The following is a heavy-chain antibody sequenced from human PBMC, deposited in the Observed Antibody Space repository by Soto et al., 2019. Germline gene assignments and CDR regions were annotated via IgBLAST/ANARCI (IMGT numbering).Heavy chain of an antibody. Sequence: SETLSLTCTVSGGSISSYYWSWIRQPPGKGLEWIGYIYYSGSTNYNPSLKSRVTISVDTSKNQFSLKLSSVTAADTAVYYCARVKHYYGSGSCDYWGQGTLVTVSS. CDR3: ARVKHYYGSGSCDY. J-gene: IGHJ4*02. V-gene: IGHV4-59*01. CDR1: GGSISSYY. D-gene: IGHD3-10*01. CDR2: IYYSGST.